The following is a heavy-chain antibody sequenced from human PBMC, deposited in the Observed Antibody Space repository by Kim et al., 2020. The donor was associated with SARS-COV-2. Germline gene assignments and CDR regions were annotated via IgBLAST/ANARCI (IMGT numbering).Heavy chain of an antibody. CDR3: ARDSRYGGNSLGPGDAHYYYYYYGMDV. CDR1: GFTFSSYS. V-gene: IGHV3-21*01. D-gene: IGHD2-21*02. CDR2: ISSSSSYI. Sequence: GGSLRLSCAASGFTFSSYSMNWVRQAPGKGLEWVSSISSSSSYIYYADSVKGRFTISRDNAKNSLYLQMNSLRAEDTAVYYCARDSRYGGNSLGPGDAHYYYYYYGMDVWGQGTTVTVSS. J-gene: IGHJ6*02.